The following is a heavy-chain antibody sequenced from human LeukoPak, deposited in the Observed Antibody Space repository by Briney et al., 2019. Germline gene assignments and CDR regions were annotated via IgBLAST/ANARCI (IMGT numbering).Heavy chain of an antibody. CDR3: AKVACTSTNCYNNF. V-gene: IGHV3-23*01. D-gene: IGHD2-2*02. J-gene: IGHJ1*01. CDR1: GFSFSTYA. CDR2: ISGSDDST. Sequence: QPGGSLRLSCVASGFSFSTYAMNWVRQAPGKGLEWVSAISGSDDSTYYAESVTGRFTISRDNSNNTLLLQMNSLRVEDTAVYYCAKVACTSTNCYNNFWGQGTLVTVSS.